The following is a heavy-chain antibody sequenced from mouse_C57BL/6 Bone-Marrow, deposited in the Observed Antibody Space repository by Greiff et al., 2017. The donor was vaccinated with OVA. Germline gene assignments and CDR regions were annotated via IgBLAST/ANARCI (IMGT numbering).Heavy chain of an antibody. Sequence: VQLQQSGAELVRPGASVTLSCKASGYTFTDYEMHWVKQTPVHGLEWIGAIDPETGGTAYNPKFKGKAILTADKSSSTAYMELRSLTSEDSDVYYCTRSKYYGSSRYFDVWGTGTTVTVSS. CDR2: IDPETGGT. V-gene: IGHV1-15*01. CDR1: GYTFTDYE. D-gene: IGHD1-1*01. J-gene: IGHJ1*03. CDR3: TRSKYYGSSRYFDV.